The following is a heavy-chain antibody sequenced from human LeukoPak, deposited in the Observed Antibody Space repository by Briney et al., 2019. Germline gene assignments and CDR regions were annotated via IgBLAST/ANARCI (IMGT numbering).Heavy chain of an antibody. CDR1: GFTFSSYS. V-gene: IGHV3-21*01. CDR2: ISSSSSYI. Sequence: GGSLRLSCAASGFTFSSYSMNWVRQAPGKGLEWVSSISSSSSYIYYADSVKGRFTISRDNAKNSLYLQMNGLRAGDTAVYYCARDGRNSNYVFDYWGQGTLVTVSS. CDR3: ARDGRNSNYVFDY. J-gene: IGHJ4*02. D-gene: IGHD4-11*01.